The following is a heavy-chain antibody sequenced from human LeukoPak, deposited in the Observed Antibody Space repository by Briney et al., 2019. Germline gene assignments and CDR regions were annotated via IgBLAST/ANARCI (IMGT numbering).Heavy chain of an antibody. CDR3: ARGKGIAVSSFDS. Sequence: GGSLRLSCAASGFTFSSYAMSWVRQAPGKGLEWVSGISGSGTGTYYADSVKGRFTISRDNSKNTMSLQMNSLRAEDTALYYCARGKGIAVSSFDSWGQGTLVTVSS. D-gene: IGHD6-19*01. CDR1: GFTFSSYA. CDR2: ISGSGTGT. J-gene: IGHJ4*02. V-gene: IGHV3-23*01.